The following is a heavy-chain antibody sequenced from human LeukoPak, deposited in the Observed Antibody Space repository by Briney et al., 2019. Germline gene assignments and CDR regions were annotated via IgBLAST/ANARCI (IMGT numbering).Heavy chain of an antibody. CDR1: GGTFSSYA. V-gene: IGHV1-69*13. Sequence: SVKVSCKASGGTFSSYAISWVRQAPGQGLEWMGGIIPIFGTANYAQKFQGRVTITADESTSTAYMELSSLRSEDTAVYYCVRDGSYYDSSGYYYLYWGQGTLVTVSS. CDR3: VRDGSYYDSSGYYYLY. J-gene: IGHJ4*02. D-gene: IGHD3-22*01. CDR2: IIPIFGTA.